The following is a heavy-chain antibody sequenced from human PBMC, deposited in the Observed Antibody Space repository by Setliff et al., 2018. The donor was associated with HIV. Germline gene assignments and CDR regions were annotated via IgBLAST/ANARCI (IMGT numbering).Heavy chain of an antibody. CDR3: ARHKTNYDFYAFDV. D-gene: IGHD3-3*01. CDR1: GGSFFSSTYS. J-gene: IGHJ3*01. V-gene: IGHV4-39*01. CDR2: IHSSGTT. Sequence: ETLSLTCTVSGGSFFSSTYSWGWIRQPPGMGLEWIGSIHSSGTTDYNPSLKSRVAMSVDTSRSQFSLKLRSVTAADTAVYYCARHKTNYDFYAFDVWGQGTMVAV.